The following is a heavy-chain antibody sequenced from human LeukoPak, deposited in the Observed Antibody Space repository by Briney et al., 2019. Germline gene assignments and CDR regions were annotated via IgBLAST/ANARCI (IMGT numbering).Heavy chain of an antibody. CDR2: IKQDGSEK. CDR1: GFTFSSYW. CDR3: ARDWYYYDSSGGDY. J-gene: IGHJ4*02. D-gene: IGHD3-22*01. V-gene: IGHV3-7*01. Sequence: GGSLRLSCAASGFTFSSYWMSWVRQAPGKGLEWVANIKQDGSEKYYVDSVKGRFTISRDNAKNSLYLQMNSLRAGDTAVYYCARDWYYYDSSGGDYWGQGTLVTVSS.